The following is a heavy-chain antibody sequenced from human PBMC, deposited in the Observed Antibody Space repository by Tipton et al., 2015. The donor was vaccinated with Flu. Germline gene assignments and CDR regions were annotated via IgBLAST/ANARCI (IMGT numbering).Heavy chain of an antibody. CDR3: ARSGDFYLNWFGP. CDR1: GGSISSRSYY. CDR2: IHDSGST. Sequence: TLSLTCTVSGGSISSRSYYWGWIRQPPGKRLEWMGHIHDSGSTNYNPSLKSRVTMSVDSAKNQFSLKLTSVTAADTAVYYCARSGDFYLNWFGPWGQGTLVTVSS. V-gene: IGHV4-61*01. D-gene: IGHD2/OR15-2a*01. J-gene: IGHJ5*02.